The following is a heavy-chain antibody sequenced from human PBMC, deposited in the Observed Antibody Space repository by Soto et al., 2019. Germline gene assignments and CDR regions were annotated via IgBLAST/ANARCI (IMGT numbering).Heavy chain of an antibody. CDR3: ARDSIVVVEPYYFDY. CDR1: GFTFSSYG. J-gene: IGHJ4*02. V-gene: IGHV3-48*03. Sequence: LRLSCAASGFTFSSYGMNWVRQAPGKGLEWVSYISSSGSTIYYADSVKGRFTISRDNAKNSLYLQMNSLRTEDTAVYYCARDSIVVVEPYYFDYWGQGTLVTVSS. CDR2: ISSSGSTI. D-gene: IGHD3-22*01.